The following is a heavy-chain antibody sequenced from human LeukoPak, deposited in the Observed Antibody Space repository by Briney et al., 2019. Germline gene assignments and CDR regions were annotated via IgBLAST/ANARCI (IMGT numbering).Heavy chain of an antibody. D-gene: IGHD2-2*01. CDR3: AMVVPAAMGAFDY. V-gene: IGHV1-2*02. CDR2: INPNSGGT. J-gene: IGHJ4*02. Sequence: ASVKVSCKTSGYTFTDYYMHWVRQAPGKGLEWMGWINPNSGGTNYAQKFQGRVTMTRDTSISTAYMELSRLRSDDTAVYYCAMVVPAAMGAFDYWGQGTLVTVSS. CDR1: GYTFTDYY.